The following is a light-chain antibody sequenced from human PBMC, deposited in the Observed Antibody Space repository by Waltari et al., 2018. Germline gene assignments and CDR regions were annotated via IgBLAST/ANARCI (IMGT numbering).Light chain of an antibody. CDR1: QGVGKY. Sequence: EIVLTQSPGTLSLSPGERATLSCRASQGVGKYLAWYQQRPGQAPRLLLEHASIRATGIPDRFSGSGFGTDFSLTISRLEPEDFAVYYCQKYDFLPATFGQGTTVEIK. CDR3: QKYDFLPAT. CDR2: HAS. J-gene: IGKJ1*01. V-gene: IGKV3-20*01.